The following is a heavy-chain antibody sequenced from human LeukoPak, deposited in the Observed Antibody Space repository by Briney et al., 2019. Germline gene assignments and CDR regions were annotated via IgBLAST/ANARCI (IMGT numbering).Heavy chain of an antibody. CDR2: INHKGST. CDR3: ARGGFYCGGDCYVDY. J-gene: IGHJ4*02. D-gene: IGHD2-21*02. Sequence: PSETLSLTCAVYGGSFSPYYWSWIRHPPGRGLEWMGEINHKGSTNYNPSLKSRVTISVDTSKNQFSLRLSSVTAADTAVYYCARGGFYCGGDCYVDYWGQGTLVTVSS. V-gene: IGHV4-34*01. CDR1: GGSFSPYY.